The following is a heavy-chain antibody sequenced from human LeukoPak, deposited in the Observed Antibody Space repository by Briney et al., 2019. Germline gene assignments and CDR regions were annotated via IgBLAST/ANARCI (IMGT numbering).Heavy chain of an antibody. Sequence: GGSLRLSCAASGFTFSSYAMNWVRQAPGKGLEWFSSISASGESTHYADSVKGRFTISRDNSKNTLYLQMNSLRADDTAVYYCARRDLNWGPIDYWGQGTLVTVSS. D-gene: IGHD7-27*01. CDR2: ISASGEST. J-gene: IGHJ4*02. CDR1: GFTFSSYA. V-gene: IGHV3-23*01. CDR3: ARRDLNWGPIDY.